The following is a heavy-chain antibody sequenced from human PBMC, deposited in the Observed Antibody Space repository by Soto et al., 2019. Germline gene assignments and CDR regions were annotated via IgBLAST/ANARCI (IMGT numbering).Heavy chain of an antibody. CDR1: GFTFNTYA. CDR2: ISATGVCT. J-gene: IGHJ4*02. D-gene: IGHD3-22*01. V-gene: IGHV3-23*01. Sequence: GGSLRLSCAASGFTFNTYAMNWLRQAPGKGLEGVSTISATGVCTYYADSVKGRFTISLDNSKNTLHLQMNNFRAEDTAVYYCAKVLVEGTYYYDSNGSLAFDYGGQGTPVTVSS. CDR3: AKVLVEGTYYYDSNGSLAFDY.